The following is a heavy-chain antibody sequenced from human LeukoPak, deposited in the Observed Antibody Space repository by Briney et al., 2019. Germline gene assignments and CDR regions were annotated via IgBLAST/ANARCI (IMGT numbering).Heavy chain of an antibody. CDR3: ARGPVNGAFDI. V-gene: IGHV4-59*01. CDR2: IYYSGST. J-gene: IGHJ3*02. Sequence: SETLSLTCTVSGGSISSYYWSWIRQPPGKGLEWIGYIYYSGSTNYNPSLKSRVTISVDTSKNQFSLKLSSVTAADTAVYYCARGPVNGAFDIWGQGTMVTVSS. D-gene: IGHD1-1*01. CDR1: GGSISSYY.